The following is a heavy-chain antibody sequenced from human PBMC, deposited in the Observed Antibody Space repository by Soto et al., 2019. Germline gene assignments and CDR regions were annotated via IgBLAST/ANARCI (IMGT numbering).Heavy chain of an antibody. CDR1: GFSLRSYA. Sequence: EVQLLESGGGLVQPGGSLRLSCAASGFSLRSYAMSWVRQAPGKGLEWVSVINGGSTYYADSVKGRFTISRDNSKNTLYLQMNSLRAEDTAVYYCAKGLQWLAFVYWGQGTLVTVSS. D-gene: IGHD6-19*01. CDR2: INGGST. V-gene: IGHV3-23*01. J-gene: IGHJ4*02. CDR3: AKGLQWLAFVY.